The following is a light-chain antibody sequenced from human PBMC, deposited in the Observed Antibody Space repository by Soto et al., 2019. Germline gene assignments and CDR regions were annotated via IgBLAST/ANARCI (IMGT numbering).Light chain of an antibody. Sequence: EMVMTQSPATLSVSPGERATLSCRASQSVSFNLAWYQQKPGQAPRLLIYGASTRATGIPARFSGSGSGTEFTLTISSLQSEDFELYYCQQYNNWPRDTFGQGTKLEIK. CDR1: QSVSFN. V-gene: IGKV3-15*01. CDR2: GAS. CDR3: QQYNNWPRDT. J-gene: IGKJ2*01.